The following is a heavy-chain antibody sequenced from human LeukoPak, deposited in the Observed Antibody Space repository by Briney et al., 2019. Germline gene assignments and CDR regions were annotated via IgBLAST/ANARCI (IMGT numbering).Heavy chain of an antibody. CDR1: GFTFSSYG. CDR2: ISYDGSNE. D-gene: IGHD6-19*01. CDR3: AKDVGCDI. V-gene: IGHV3-30*18. J-gene: IGHJ4*02. Sequence: GSLRLSCAASGFTFSSYGMHWVRQAPGKGLEWVAVISYDGSNEYYADSVKGRFTISRDNSKNTLYLQMNSLRAEDTAVYYCAKDVGCDIGGQGTLVTVSS.